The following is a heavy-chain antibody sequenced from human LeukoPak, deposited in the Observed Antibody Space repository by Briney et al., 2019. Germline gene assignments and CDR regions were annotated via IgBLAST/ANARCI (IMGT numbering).Heavy chain of an antibody. V-gene: IGHV1-24*01. CDR1: GYTLTELS. CDR3: ATTLRFLEWLSRFDP. D-gene: IGHD3-3*01. Sequence: GASVKVSCKVSGYTLTELSMHWVRQAPGKGLEWMGGFDPEDSETIYAQKFQGRVTMTEDTSTDTAYMELSSLRSEDTAVYYCATTLRFLEWLSRFDPWGQGTLVTVSS. J-gene: IGHJ5*02. CDR2: FDPEDSET.